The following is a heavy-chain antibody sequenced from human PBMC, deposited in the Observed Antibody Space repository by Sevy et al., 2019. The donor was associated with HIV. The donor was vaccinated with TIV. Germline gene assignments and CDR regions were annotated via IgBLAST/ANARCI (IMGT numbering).Heavy chain of an antibody. CDR2: ISASGRST. V-gene: IGHV3-23*01. CDR1: GFTFSSYA. Sequence: GGSLRLSCAASGFTFSSYAMNWVRQAPGKGLEWVSSISASGRSTYYADSVEGRFTIPRDNSKNTLYLQMNSLRGDDTAVYYCAKGYCSGGSCPRDYYYYGMDVWGQGTTVTVSS. J-gene: IGHJ6*02. D-gene: IGHD2-15*01. CDR3: AKGYCSGGSCPRDYYYYGMDV.